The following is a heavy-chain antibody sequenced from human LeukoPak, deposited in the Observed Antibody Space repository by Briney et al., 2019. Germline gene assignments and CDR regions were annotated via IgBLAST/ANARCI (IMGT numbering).Heavy chain of an antibody. CDR2: VNGDGSST. J-gene: IGHJ4*02. Sequence: GGSLRLSCAASGFTFSTYWMHWVRQAPGRGLVWVSRVNGDGSSTNYADSVKGRFTISRDNAKNTLYLQMNSLRAEDTAVYYCARDGIAAVDFDYWGQGILVTVSS. CDR3: ARDGIAAVDFDY. D-gene: IGHD6-13*01. CDR1: GFTFSTYW. V-gene: IGHV3-74*01.